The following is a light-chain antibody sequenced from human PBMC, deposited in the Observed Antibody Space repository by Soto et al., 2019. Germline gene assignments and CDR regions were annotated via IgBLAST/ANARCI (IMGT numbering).Light chain of an antibody. CDR2: AAS. V-gene: IGKV1-39*01. Sequence: DIQMTHSPSSLSSSVLYRFTITFRASQSISSYLNWYQQKPGKAPKLLIYAASSLQSGVPSRFSGSGSGTDFALTISSLQPEDFATYYCQQSYSTPRTFGQGTKVDIK. CDR1: QSISSY. CDR3: QQSYSTPRT. J-gene: IGKJ2*01.